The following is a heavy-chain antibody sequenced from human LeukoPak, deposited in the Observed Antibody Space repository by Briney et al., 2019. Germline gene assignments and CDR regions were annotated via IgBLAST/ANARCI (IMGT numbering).Heavy chain of an antibody. J-gene: IGHJ6*03. CDR2: IKQDGSEK. CDR3: ARDSPKVVPAATYLYHYYYYMDV. V-gene: IGHV3-7*01. D-gene: IGHD2-2*01. Sequence: GGSLRLSCAASGFTFSSYWMSWVRQAPGKGLEWVANIKQDGSEKYYVDSVKGRFTISRDNAKNSLYLQMNSLRAEDTAVYYCARDSPKVVPAATYLYHYYYYMDVWGKGTTVTVSS. CDR1: GFTFSSYW.